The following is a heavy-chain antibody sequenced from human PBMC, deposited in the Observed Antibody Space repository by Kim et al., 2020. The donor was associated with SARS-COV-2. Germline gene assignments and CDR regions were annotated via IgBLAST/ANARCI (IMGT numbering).Heavy chain of an antibody. CDR2: IRGSGGDT. CDR3: AKAIIAVAGPDTFDY. Sequence: GGSLILSCAASGFTFSSYAMSWVRQAPGKGLEWVSTIRGSGGDTYYADSVKGRFTISRDNSKNTLYLQMNSLRAEDTAVYYCAKAIIAVAGPDTFDYWGQGTLVTVSS. D-gene: IGHD6-19*01. V-gene: IGHV3-23*01. CDR1: GFTFSSYA. J-gene: IGHJ4*02.